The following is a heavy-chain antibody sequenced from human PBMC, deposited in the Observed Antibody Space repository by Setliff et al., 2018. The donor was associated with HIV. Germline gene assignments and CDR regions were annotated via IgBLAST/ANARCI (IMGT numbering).Heavy chain of an antibody. V-gene: IGHV1-69*13. D-gene: IGHD3-22*01. Sequence: SVKVSCKASGDTFNSHAISWVRQAPGQGLEWMGGIIPIFGTPNYEQKFQGRVTITADTVYMELSSPRSEDTAVYYCARDRCDSVKCYLYNWFDPWGQGTLVTVSS. CDR3: ARDRCDSVKCYLYNWFDP. CDR1: GDTFNSHA. CDR2: IIPIFGTP. J-gene: IGHJ5*02.